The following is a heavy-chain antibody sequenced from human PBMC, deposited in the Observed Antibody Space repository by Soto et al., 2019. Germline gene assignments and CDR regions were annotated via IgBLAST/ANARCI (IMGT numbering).Heavy chain of an antibody. CDR2: IIPIFGTA. V-gene: IGHV1-69*13. Sequence: SVKVSCKASGGTFSSYAISWVRQAPGQGLEWMGGIIPIFGTANYAQKFQGRVTITADESTSTAYMELSSLRSEDTAVYYCARELEGSSSSALWGQGNLGTVSS. CDR3: ARELEGSSSSAL. J-gene: IGHJ4*02. D-gene: IGHD6-6*01. CDR1: GGTFSSYA.